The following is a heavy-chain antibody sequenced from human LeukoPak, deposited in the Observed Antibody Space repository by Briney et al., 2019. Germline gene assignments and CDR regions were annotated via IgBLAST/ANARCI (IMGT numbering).Heavy chain of an antibody. J-gene: IGHJ4*02. CDR1: GFTFSNYA. CDR3: ARGGAPNLADY. Sequence: GGSLRLSCAASGFTFSNYAMTWVRLAPGKGLEWVSSIGSGGDTYYVDSVKGRFTISRDDSKNTVYLKMNSLRAEDTAVYYCARGGAPNLADYWGPGTLVTVSS. CDR2: IGSGGDT. D-gene: IGHD4/OR15-4a*01. V-gene: IGHV3-23*01.